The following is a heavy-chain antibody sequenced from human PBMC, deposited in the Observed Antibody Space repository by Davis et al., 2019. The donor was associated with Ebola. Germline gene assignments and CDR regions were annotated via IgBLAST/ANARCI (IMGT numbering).Heavy chain of an antibody. CDR2: INHSGST. V-gene: IGHV4-34*01. Sequence: SETLSLTCAVYGGSFSGYYWSWIRQPPGNGLEWIGEINHSGSTNYNPSLKSRVTISVDTSKNQFSLKLSSVTAADTAVYYCARDPITGTTGYYYYYGMDVWGQGTTVTVSS. CDR1: GGSFSGYY. D-gene: IGHD1-20*01. CDR3: ARDPITGTTGYYYYYGMDV. J-gene: IGHJ6*02.